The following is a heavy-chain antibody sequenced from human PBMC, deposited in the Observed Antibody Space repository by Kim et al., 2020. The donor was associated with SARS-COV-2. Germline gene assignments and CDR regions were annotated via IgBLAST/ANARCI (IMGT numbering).Heavy chain of an antibody. V-gene: IGHV4-30-2*04. D-gene: IGHD4-17*01. CDR3: ARVPFGYGDYEGAGPWFDP. J-gene: IGHJ5*02. Sequence: SRVTISVDTSKNQFSLKLSSVTAADTAVYYCARVPFGYGDYEGAGPWFDPWGQGTLVTVSS.